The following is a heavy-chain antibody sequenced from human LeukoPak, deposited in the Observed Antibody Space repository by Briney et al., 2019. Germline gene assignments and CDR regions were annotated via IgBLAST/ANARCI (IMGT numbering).Heavy chain of an antibody. CDR2: IYYSGST. CDR3: AREFAHGAPHYYYYYMDV. J-gene: IGHJ6*03. V-gene: IGHV4-61*01. CDR1: GDSITSRSFY. D-gene: IGHD4-17*01. Sequence: SETLSLTCFVSGDSITSRSFYWSWIRQPPGKGLEWIGYIYYSGSTNYNPSLKSRVTISVDTSKNQFSLKLSSVTAADTAVYYCAREFAHGAPHYYYYYMDVWGKGTTVTVSS.